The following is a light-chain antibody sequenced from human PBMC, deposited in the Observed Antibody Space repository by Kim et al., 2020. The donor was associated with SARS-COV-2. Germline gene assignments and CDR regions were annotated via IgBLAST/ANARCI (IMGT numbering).Light chain of an antibody. V-gene: IGKV3-11*01. CDR1: QSVSSY. Sequence: EIVLTQSPATLSLSPGERATLSCRASQSVSSYLAWYQQKPGQAPRLLIYDASNRATGIPARFSGSGSGTDFTLTISSLEPEDFAVYYCQQHSKWPITFGQGTRLEIK. J-gene: IGKJ5*01. CDR2: DAS. CDR3: QQHSKWPIT.